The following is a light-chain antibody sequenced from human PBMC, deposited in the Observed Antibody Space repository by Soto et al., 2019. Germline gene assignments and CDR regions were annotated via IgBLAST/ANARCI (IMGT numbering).Light chain of an antibody. Sequence: QSALTQPAYVSGSPGQSITISCSGTSSDIGTYNHVAWYQQFPGKSPKLTIYEVSSRPSGVSSRFSGSKSGNTAFLTISGLQAADEADYYCSSYTDSNTWVFGGGTKLTV. CDR3: SSYTDSNTWV. V-gene: IGLV2-14*01. CDR2: EVS. CDR1: SSDIGTYNH. J-gene: IGLJ3*02.